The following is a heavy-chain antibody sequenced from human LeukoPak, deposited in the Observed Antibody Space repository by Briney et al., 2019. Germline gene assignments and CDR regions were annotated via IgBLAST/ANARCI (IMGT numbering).Heavy chain of an antibody. CDR2: INPNSGGT. J-gene: IGHJ4*02. Sequence: ASVKVSCKASGYTFTGYYMHWVRQAPGQGLEWMGRINPNSGGTNYAQKFQGRVTMTRDTSISTAYMELSRLRSDDTAVYYCAADPDYDFWSGYYDWGQGTLVTVSS. V-gene: IGHV1-2*06. CDR3: AADPDYDFWSGYYD. CDR1: GYTFTGYY. D-gene: IGHD3-3*01.